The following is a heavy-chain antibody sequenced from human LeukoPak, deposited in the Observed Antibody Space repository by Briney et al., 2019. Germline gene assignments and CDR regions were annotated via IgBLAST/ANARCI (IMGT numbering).Heavy chain of an antibody. CDR2: ISSGSSPI. D-gene: IGHD6-13*01. CDR3: VRDRGAAAVSYGMDV. CDR1: GFTFSSFS. J-gene: IGHJ6*02. V-gene: IGHV3-48*02. Sequence: PGGSLRLSCAASGFTFSSFSMNWVRRAPGKGLEWVSYISSGSSPIYYADSVKGRFTISRDHVENSLFLQMSSLRDEDTAVYYCVRDRGAAAVSYGMDVWGQGTTVTVSS.